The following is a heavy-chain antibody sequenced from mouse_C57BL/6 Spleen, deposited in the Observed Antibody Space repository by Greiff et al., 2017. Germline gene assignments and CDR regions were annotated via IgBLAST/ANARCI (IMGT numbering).Heavy chain of an antibody. V-gene: IGHV1-61*01. J-gene: IGHJ3*01. D-gene: IGHD3-2*02. CDR3: ARSGQLRPWFAY. CDR2: IYPSDSET. CDR1: GYTFTSYW. Sequence: QVQLQQPGAELVRPGSSVKLSCKASGYTFTSYWMDWVKQRPGQGLEWIGNIYPSDSETHYNQKFKDKATLTVDKSSSTAYMQLSSLTSEDSAVYYCARSGQLRPWFAYWGQGTLVTVSA.